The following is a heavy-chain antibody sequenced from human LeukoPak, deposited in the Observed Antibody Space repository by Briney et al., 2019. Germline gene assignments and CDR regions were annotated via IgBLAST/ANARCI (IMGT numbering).Heavy chain of an antibody. CDR1: GFTFSSYG. CDR2: ISGSGGNT. CDR3: ARHLNRDS. J-gene: IGHJ4*02. Sequence: GGSLRLSCAASGFTFSSYGMSWVRQAPGKGLEWVSFISGSGGNTYYADSVKGRFTISRDNSKNTLYLHMNSLRAEDTAVYYCARHLNRDSWGQGTLVTVSS. V-gene: IGHV3-23*01.